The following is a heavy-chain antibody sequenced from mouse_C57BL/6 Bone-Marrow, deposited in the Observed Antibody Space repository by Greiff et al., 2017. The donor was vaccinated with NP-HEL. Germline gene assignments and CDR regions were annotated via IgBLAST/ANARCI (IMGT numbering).Heavy chain of an antibody. D-gene: IGHD2-12*01. CDR1: GYTFTSYW. J-gene: IGHJ1*03. V-gene: IGHV1-7*01. CDR2: INPSSGYT. Sequence: VQLQQSGAELAKPGASVKLSCKASGYTFTSYWMHWVKQRPGQGLEWIGYINPSSGYTKYNQKFKDKATLNADKSSSTADMQLSSLTYEDSAVYYCARLRRGVYWYFDVWGTGTTVTVSS. CDR3: ARLRRGVYWYFDV.